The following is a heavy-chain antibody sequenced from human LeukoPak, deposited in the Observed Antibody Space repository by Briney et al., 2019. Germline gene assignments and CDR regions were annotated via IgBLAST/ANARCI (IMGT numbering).Heavy chain of an antibody. J-gene: IGHJ4*02. V-gene: IGHV1-46*01. D-gene: IGHD3-22*01. CDR2: ISPSGGST. Sequence: ASVKVSCKAFGYTFTSNYMHWVRQAPGQGPEWMGVISPSGGSTTYAQKFQGRVTLTRDMSTSTDYLELSSLRSEDTAVYYCARDTHLYYYDSSGYYVLDYWGQGTLVTVSS. CDR1: GYTFTSNY. CDR3: ARDTHLYYYDSSGYYVLDY.